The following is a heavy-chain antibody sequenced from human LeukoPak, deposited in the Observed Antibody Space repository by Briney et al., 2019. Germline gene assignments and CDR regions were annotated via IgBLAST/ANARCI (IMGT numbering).Heavy chain of an antibody. D-gene: IGHD6-13*01. V-gene: IGHV1-46*01. CDR2: INPSGGST. Sequence: ASVKVSCKASGYTFTSYDINWVRQATGQGLEWMGIINPSGGSTTYAQKFQGRVTMARDTSTSTVYMDLSSLRSEDTAVYYCARTDAYSTTWADWGQGTLVTVSS. CDR1: GYTFTSYD. J-gene: IGHJ4*02. CDR3: ARTDAYSTTWAD.